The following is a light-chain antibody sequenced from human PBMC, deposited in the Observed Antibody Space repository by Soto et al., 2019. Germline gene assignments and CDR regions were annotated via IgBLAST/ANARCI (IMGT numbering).Light chain of an antibody. CDR1: PTVGIS. CDR2: DAS. J-gene: IGKJ3*01. V-gene: IGKV3-11*01. CDR3: QQRTNWLFT. Sequence: LTQSPASLSLSPGARATLSCRASPTVGISLAWYQHKPGQPPRLLIYDASKRATGIPARFGGSGSGTDFTLTISSLEPEDFAVYYCQQRTNWLFTFGPGTKVDIK.